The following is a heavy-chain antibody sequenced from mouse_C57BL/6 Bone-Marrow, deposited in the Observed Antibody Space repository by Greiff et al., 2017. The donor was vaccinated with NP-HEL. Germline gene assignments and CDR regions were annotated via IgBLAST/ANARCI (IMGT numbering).Heavy chain of an antibody. V-gene: IGHV1-64*01. J-gene: IGHJ3*01. Sequence: VQLQQPGAELVKPGASVKLSCKASGYTFTSYWMHWVKQRPGQGLEWIGMIHPNSGSTNYNEKFKSKATLTVDKSSSTAYMQRISLTSEDSAVCYCASVEALRAWFAYWGQGTLVTVSA. CDR1: GYTFTSYW. CDR3: ASVEALRAWFAY. CDR2: IHPNSGST. D-gene: IGHD2-4*01.